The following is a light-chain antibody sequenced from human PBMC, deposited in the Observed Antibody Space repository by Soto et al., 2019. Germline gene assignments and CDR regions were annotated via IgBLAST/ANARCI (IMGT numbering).Light chain of an antibody. V-gene: IGLV1-40*01. CDR3: QSYDSTLSARYV. J-gene: IGLJ1*01. Sequence: QSVLTQPPSVSGAPGQTITISCTGSSSNIGGGYDVHWYQQRPGTAPKLLIFGNINRPSGVPDRFSGSKSGTSASLAITGLQAEDEGDYYCQSYDSTLSARYVFGTGTKVTVL. CDR1: SSNIGGGYD. CDR2: GNI.